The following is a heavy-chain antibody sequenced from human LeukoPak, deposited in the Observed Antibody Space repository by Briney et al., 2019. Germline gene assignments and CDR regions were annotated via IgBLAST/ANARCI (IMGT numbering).Heavy chain of an antibody. V-gene: IGHV1-69*05. CDR3: ARSPPNCGGDCYPIPNFDY. D-gene: IGHD2-21*02. Sequence: GASVKVSCKASGGTFSSYAISWVRQAPGQGLEWMGGIIPIFGTANYAQKFQGRVTITTDESTSTAYMELSSLRSEDTAVYYCARSPPNCGGDCYPIPNFDYWGQGTLVAVSS. J-gene: IGHJ4*02. CDR1: GGTFSSYA. CDR2: IIPIFGTA.